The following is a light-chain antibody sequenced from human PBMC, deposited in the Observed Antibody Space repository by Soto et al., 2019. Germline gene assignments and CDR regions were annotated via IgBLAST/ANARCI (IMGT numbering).Light chain of an antibody. CDR3: QQYNNWPPYS. Sequence: EIVMTQSPATLSVSPGERATLSCRASQSVSSNIAWYQQKPGQTPRLLIFAASIRATGIPARFSGSGSGTEFTLSISSLQSEDFAVNYCQQYNNWPPYSFGQGTKLEIK. V-gene: IGKV3-15*01. J-gene: IGKJ2*03. CDR2: AAS. CDR1: QSVSSN.